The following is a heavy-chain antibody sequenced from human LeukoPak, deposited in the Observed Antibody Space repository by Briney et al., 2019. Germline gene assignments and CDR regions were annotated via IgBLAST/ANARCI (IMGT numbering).Heavy chain of an antibody. CDR1: GFTFSSHW. D-gene: IGHD2-15*01. CDR3: AKAPVTTCSGAYCYPFDY. CDR2: INGDASRI. J-gene: IGHJ4*02. Sequence: GGSLRLSCAASGFTFSSHWMHWVRQAPGKGLVWVSRINGDASRISYADSVKGRFTISRDNAKNTLYLQMNSPRAGDAAVYYCAKAPVTTCSGAYCYPFDYWSQGTLVTVSS. V-gene: IGHV3-74*01.